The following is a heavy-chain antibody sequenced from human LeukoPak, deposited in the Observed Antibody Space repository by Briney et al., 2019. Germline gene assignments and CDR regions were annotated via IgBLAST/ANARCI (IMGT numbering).Heavy chain of an antibody. Sequence: PGGSLRLSCAASGFTFRSYAMHWVRQAPGKGLEYVSAISSNGGITYYANSVKGRFTISRDNSKNTLYLQMGSLRAEDMAVYYCARVAEDDSSIDYWGQGTLVTVSS. D-gene: IGHD3-22*01. CDR1: GFTFRSYA. CDR3: ARVAEDDSSIDY. V-gene: IGHV3-64*01. CDR2: ISSNGGIT. J-gene: IGHJ4*02.